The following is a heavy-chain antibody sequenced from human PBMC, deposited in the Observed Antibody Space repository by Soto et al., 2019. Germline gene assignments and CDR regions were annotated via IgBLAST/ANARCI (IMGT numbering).Heavy chain of an antibody. CDR2: ISGSGGST. J-gene: IGHJ6*03. CDR3: AKSGGAIFGVAYYYYYYMDV. V-gene: IGHV3-23*01. Sequence: EVQLLESGGGLVQPGGSLRLSCAASGFTFSSYAMSWVRQAPGKGLEWVSAISGSGGSTYYADSVKGRFTISRDNSKNTLYLQMNSLRAEDTAVYYCAKSGGAIFGVAYYYYYYMDVWGKGTTVTVSS. CDR1: GFTFSSYA. D-gene: IGHD3-3*01.